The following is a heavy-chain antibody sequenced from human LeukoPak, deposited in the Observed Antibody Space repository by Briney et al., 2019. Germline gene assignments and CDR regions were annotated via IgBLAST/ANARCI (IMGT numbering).Heavy chain of an antibody. V-gene: IGHV4-39*07. CDR1: GGSISSSSYY. Sequence: SETLSLTCTVSGGSISSSSYYWGWIRQPPGKGLEWIGEIYHSGSTNYNPSLKSRVTISVDKSKNQFSLKLSSVTAADTAVYYCARVSVFGFDPWGQGTLVTVSS. CDR2: IYHSGST. D-gene: IGHD3-16*02. J-gene: IGHJ5*02. CDR3: ARVSVFGFDP.